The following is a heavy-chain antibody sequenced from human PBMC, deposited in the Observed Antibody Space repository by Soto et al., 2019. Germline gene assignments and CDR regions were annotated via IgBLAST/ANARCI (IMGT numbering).Heavy chain of an antibody. CDR3: ARGPSGDSSGYYVFHFDY. Sequence: ASVKVSCKASGYTFTSYAMHWVRQAPGQGYEWMGGFNPIFGTANYAQKFQGRVTITADESTSTAYMELSSLRSEDTAVYYCARGPSGDSSGYYVFHFDYWGQGTLVTVS. J-gene: IGHJ4*02. D-gene: IGHD3-22*01. CDR2: FNPIFGTA. V-gene: IGHV1-69*13. CDR1: GYTFTSYA.